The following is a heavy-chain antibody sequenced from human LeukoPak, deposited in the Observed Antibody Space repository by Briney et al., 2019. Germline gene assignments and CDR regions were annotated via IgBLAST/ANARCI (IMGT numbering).Heavy chain of an antibody. V-gene: IGHV3-23*01. J-gene: IGHJ4*02. D-gene: IGHD3-9*01. CDR3: AKEGYYDILTGYSTPHYFDY. CDR1: GFTFSSYA. Sequence: PGGSLRLSCAASGFTFSSYAMSWVRQAPGKGLEWVSAISGSGGSTYYADSVKGRFTISRDNSKNTLYLQMNSLRAEDTAVYYCAKEGYYDILTGYSTPHYFDYWGQGTLVAVSS. CDR2: ISGSGGST.